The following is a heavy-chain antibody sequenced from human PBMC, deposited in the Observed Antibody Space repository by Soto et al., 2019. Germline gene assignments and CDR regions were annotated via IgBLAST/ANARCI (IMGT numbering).Heavy chain of an antibody. CDR2: IIPIFGTA. V-gene: IGHV1-69*12. D-gene: IGHD6-6*01. CDR1: GGTFSSYA. CDR3: ASGYSSSSGYYGMDV. Sequence: QVQLVRSGAEVKKPGSSVKVSCKASGGTFSSYAISWVRQAPGQGLEWMGGIIPIFGTANYAQKFQGRVTIXXDXSXXTAYMELSSLRSEDTAVYYCASGYSSSSGYYGMDVWGQGTTVTVSS. J-gene: IGHJ6*02.